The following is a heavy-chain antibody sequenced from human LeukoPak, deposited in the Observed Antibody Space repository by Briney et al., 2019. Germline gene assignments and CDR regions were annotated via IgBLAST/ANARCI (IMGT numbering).Heavy chain of an antibody. CDR3: AKTSLGHPPYYCTMDV. V-gene: IGHV3-23*01. J-gene: IGHJ6*02. D-gene: IGHD7-27*01. CDR2: IGGSGTST. CDR1: GSSFNNYA. Sequence: GASLRLSCAASGSSFNNYAMIWVRQAPGKGLEWVSAIGGSGTSTFYADSVKGRFTISRDNSKNTLYLQMNSLGAEDTAVYYCAKTSLGHPPYYCTMDVWGQGTTVTVSS.